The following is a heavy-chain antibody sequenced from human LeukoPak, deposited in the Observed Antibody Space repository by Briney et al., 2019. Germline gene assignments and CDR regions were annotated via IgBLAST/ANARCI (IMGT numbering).Heavy chain of an antibody. J-gene: IGHJ6*03. CDR3: SRHRLLLFGGPNYMDV. Sequence: PGGSLRLSCAASGFTVSSNYMSWVRQAPGKGLEWVSVIYSGGSTYYADPVKGRFTISRDNSKNTLYLQMNSLRAEDTAVYYFSRHRLLLFGGPNYMDVWGKGTTVTVSS. D-gene: IGHD3-10*01. CDR1: GFTVSSNY. V-gene: IGHV3-66*02. CDR2: IYSGGST.